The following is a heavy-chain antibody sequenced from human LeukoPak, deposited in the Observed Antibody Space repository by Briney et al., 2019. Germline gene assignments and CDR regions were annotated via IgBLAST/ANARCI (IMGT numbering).Heavy chain of an antibody. CDR2: IKQDGSEK. Sequence: PGRSLRLSCAASGFTFSSYWMSWVRQAPGKGLEWVANIKQDGSEKYYVDSVKGRFTISGDNAKNSLYLQMNSLRAEDTAAYYCAREGLIPRRGMTYYFDYWGQGTLVTVSS. D-gene: IGHD1-14*01. CDR1: GFTFSSYW. CDR3: AREGLIPRRGMTYYFDY. J-gene: IGHJ4*02. V-gene: IGHV3-7*01.